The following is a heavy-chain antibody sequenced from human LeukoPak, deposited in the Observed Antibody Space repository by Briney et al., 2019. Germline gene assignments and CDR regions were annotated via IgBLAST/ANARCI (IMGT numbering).Heavy chain of an antibody. Sequence: QAGGSLRLSCAASGFTFSSYAMSWVRQAPGKGLEWVSAISGSGGSTYYADSVKGRFTISRDNSKNTLYLQMNSLRAEDTAVYHCAKDSASWLELPDVWGKGTTVTVSS. J-gene: IGHJ6*04. CDR3: AKDSASWLELPDV. CDR1: GFTFSSYA. CDR2: ISGSGGST. V-gene: IGHV3-23*01. D-gene: IGHD1-7*01.